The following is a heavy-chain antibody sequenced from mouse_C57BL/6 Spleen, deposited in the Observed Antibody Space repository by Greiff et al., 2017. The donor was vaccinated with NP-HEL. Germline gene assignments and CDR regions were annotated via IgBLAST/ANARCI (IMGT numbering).Heavy chain of an antibody. V-gene: IGHV1-80*01. CDR3: ARTIYYDYDVGFAY. CDR1: GYAFSSYW. J-gene: IGHJ3*01. D-gene: IGHD2-4*01. Sequence: QVQLQQSGAELVKPGASVKISCKASGYAFSSYWMNWVKQRPGKGLEWIGQIYPGDGDTNYNGKFTGKATLTADKSSSTAYMQLSSLTSEDSAVYFCARTIYYDYDVGFAYWGQGTLVTVSA. CDR2: IYPGDGDT.